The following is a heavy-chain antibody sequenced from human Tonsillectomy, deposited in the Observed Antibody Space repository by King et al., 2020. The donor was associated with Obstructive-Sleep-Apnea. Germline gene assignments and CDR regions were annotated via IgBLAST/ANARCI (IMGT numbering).Heavy chain of an antibody. J-gene: IGHJ4*02. CDR2: IKQDGSEK. Sequence: VQLVESGGGLVQPGGSLRLSCAASGFTFSNYWMNWVRQAPGKGLEWVANIKQDGSEKYYVDSVKGRFTISRDNAKNSLYLQMNSLRAEDTAVYYCARDCYFDSSGLFEYWGQGTLVTVSS. D-gene: IGHD3-22*01. CDR1: GFTFSNYW. V-gene: IGHV3-7*01. CDR3: ARDCYFDSSGLFEY.